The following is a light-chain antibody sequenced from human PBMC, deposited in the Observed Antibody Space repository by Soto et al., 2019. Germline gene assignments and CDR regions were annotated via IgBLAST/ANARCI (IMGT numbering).Light chain of an antibody. CDR2: YDD. J-gene: IGLJ1*01. CDR1: SSNIGNNA. Sequence: QSVLTQPPSVSEAPRQRVTISCSGSSSNIGNNAVNWYQQLPGKAPKLLIYYDDLLPSGVSDRFSGSKSGTSASLAISGLQSEHEADYYCAAWDDSLNVYVFGTGTKLTVL. CDR3: AAWDDSLNVYV. V-gene: IGLV1-36*01.